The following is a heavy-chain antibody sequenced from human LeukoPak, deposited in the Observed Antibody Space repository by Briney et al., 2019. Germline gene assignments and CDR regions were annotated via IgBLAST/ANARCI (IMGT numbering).Heavy chain of an antibody. V-gene: IGHV1-69*04. D-gene: IGHD2-2*02. CDR3: ARDSIRPNQINYYYYMDV. J-gene: IGHJ6*03. CDR1: GGTFSSYT. Sequence: SVKVSCKASGGTFSSYTISWVRQAPGQGLEWMGRIIPILGIANYAQKFQGRVTITADKSTSTAYMELSSLRSEDTAVYYCARDSIRPNQINYYYYMDVWGKGTTVTVSS. CDR2: IIPILGIA.